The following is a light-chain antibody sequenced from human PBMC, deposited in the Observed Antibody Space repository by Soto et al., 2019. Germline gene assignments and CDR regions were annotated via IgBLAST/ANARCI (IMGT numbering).Light chain of an antibody. CDR2: EAS. CDR1: QSISKW. CDR3: QHYAAKQLT. V-gene: IGKV1-5*03. J-gene: IGKJ4*01. Sequence: DIQMTQSPSTLSAFVGDRVTITCRASQSISKWLAWYQQRPGKAPNLLIYEASRLETGVPSRFRRSGSGTEYTPTITCLQPDDFETYYSQHYAAKQLTLGGGTKVDTK.